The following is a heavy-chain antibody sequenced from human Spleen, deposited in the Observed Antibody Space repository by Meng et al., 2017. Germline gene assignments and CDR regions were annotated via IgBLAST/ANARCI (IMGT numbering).Heavy chain of an antibody. V-gene: IGHV1-18*01. CDR2: LGSQDSAT. Sequence: HVYMVQAADEVKKPGACSKASCKGSDYTFSGYGVCWVRQAPGQGLEWMAWLGSQDSATSHAPTFQGRVTMSTDRPSATAHMELLCVRSGDTVVYFCASVPAGRCYSDYWGQGTLVTVSS. CDR1: DYTFSGYG. J-gene: IGHJ4*02. D-gene: IGHD1-26*01. CDR3: ASVPAGRCYSDY.